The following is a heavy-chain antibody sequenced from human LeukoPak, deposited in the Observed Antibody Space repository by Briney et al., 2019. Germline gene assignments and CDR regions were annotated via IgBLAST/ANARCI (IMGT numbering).Heavy chain of an antibody. CDR3: AREDTAMGYYYYYGMDV. CDR1: GFTFSSYW. J-gene: IGHJ6*04. V-gene: IGHV3-7*03. Sequence: PGGSLSLSCAASGFTFSSYWMSWVRQAPGKGLQWVANIKQDGSEKYYVDSVKGRFTISRDNAKNSLYLQMNSLKAEDTAVYYCAREDTAMGYYYYYGMDVWGKGTTVTVSS. D-gene: IGHD5-18*01. CDR2: IKQDGSEK.